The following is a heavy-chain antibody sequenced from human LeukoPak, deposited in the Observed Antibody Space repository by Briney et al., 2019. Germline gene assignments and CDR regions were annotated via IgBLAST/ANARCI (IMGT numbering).Heavy chain of an antibody. D-gene: IGHD5-12*01. J-gene: IGHJ4*02. CDR1: GFTVSSNY. CDR2: IYSGGST. V-gene: IGHV3-66*01. CDR3: AKVVATTLGGFDY. Sequence: GGSLRLSCAASGFTVSSNYMSWVRQTPGKGLEWVSVIYSGGSTYYADSVKGRFTISRDNSKNTLYLQMNSLRAEDTAVYYCAKVVATTLGGFDYWGQGTLVTVPS.